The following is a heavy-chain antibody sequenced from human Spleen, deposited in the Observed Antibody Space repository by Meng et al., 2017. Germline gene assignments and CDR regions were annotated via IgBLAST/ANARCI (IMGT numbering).Heavy chain of an antibody. CDR2: IKSDGTDT. CDR1: GFTFSNCG. D-gene: IGHD3-22*01. Sequence: GGSLRLSCATSGFTFSNCGMNWARQAPGKGLEWVSTIKSDGTDTHYADSVRGRFTISRDNSKNTLYLQMNNLRDEDTALYHCLIGQDSSAYSFELWGQGTLVTVSS. CDR3: LIGQDSSAYSFEL. J-gene: IGHJ4*02. V-gene: IGHV3-23*01.